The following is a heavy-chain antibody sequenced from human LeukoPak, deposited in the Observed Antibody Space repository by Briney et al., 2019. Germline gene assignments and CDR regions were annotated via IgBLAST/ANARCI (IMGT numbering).Heavy chain of an antibody. Sequence: ASVKVSCKASGYTFTVYYMHWVRQAPGQGLEWMGRINPNSGGTNYAQKFQGRVTMTRDTSISTAYMELSRLRSDDTAVYYCARDAEYYDFWSGYFYYYYMDVWGKGTTVTVSS. CDR1: GYTFTVYY. D-gene: IGHD3-3*01. J-gene: IGHJ6*03. CDR2: INPNSGGT. CDR3: ARDAEYYDFWSGYFYYYYMDV. V-gene: IGHV1-2*06.